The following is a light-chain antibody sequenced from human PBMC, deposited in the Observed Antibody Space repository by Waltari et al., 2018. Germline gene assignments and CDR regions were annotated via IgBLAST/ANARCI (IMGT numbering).Light chain of an antibody. V-gene: IGKV1-5*03. J-gene: IGKJ1*01. Sequence: DIQMTQSPSALSASVGDRVTITCRASQSVSNWLAWYQQKPVKAPKLLIYLASTLESGVPSRFSGSGSGTEFTLTISSLQPDDVATYFCHHYNRYPWTFGQGTKVEIK. CDR1: QSVSNW. CDR2: LAS. CDR3: HHYNRYPWT.